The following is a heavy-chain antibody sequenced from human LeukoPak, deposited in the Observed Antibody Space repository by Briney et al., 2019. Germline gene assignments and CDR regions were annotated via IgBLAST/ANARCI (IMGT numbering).Heavy chain of an antibody. J-gene: IGHJ5*02. V-gene: IGHV4-59*01. CDR2: IYYSGST. Sequence: SETLSLTCTVSGGSISSYYWSWIRQPPGKGLEWIGYIYYSGSTNYNPYLKSRVTISVDTSKNQFSLKLSSVTAADTAVYYCARLNGDWFDPWGQGTLVTVSS. CDR3: ARLNGDWFDP. D-gene: IGHD4-17*01. CDR1: GGSISSYY.